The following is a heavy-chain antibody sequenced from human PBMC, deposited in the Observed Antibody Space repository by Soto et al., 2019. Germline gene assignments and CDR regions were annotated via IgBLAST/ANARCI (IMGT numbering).Heavy chain of an antibody. CDR3: ARGGTLCTNGVCLPGHDAFDI. V-gene: IGHV1-8*01. CDR1: GYTFTSYD. CDR2: MNPNSGNT. Sequence: ASVKVSCKASGYTFTSYDINWVRQATGQGLEWMGWMNPNSGNTGYAQKFQGRVTMTRNTSISTAYMELSSLRSEDTAVYYCARGGTLCTNGVCLPGHDAFDIWGQGTMVTVSS. D-gene: IGHD2-8*01. J-gene: IGHJ3*02.